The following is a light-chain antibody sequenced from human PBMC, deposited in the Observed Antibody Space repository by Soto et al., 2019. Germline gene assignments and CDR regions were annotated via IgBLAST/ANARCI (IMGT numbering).Light chain of an antibody. CDR1: KSVDIN. CDR3: QQYRNWPRT. Sequence: IVLTQSPCTQAVSPGDSGTLSCRASKSVDINLAWYQQRAGQAPRLLVYGASTKATDMPGRFSGRGSGTEFTLTIRNLQSADFAVYYCQQYRNWPRTFGQGTKVDIK. V-gene: IGKV3-15*01. J-gene: IGKJ1*01. CDR2: GAS.